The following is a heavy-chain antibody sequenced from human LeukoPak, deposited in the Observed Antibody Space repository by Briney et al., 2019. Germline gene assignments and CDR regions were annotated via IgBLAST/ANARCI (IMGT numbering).Heavy chain of an antibody. Sequence: SETLSLTCTVSGGSISSYYWSWIRQPPGKGLEWIGYIYYSGSTNYNPSLKSRVTISVDTSKNQFSLKLSSVTAADTAVYYCARAPFGTSQQAAVFDYWGQGTLVTVSS. V-gene: IGHV4-59*08. J-gene: IGHJ4*02. CDR1: GGSISSYY. CDR2: IYYSGST. CDR3: ARAPFGTSQQAAVFDY. D-gene: IGHD2-2*01.